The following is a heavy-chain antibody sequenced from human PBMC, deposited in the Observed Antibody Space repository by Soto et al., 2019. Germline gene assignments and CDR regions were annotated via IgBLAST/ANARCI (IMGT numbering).Heavy chain of an antibody. Sequence: QVQLVQSGAEVKKPGASVKVSCKASGYTFTSYDINWVRQATGQGLEWMGWMNPNTGNTGSTQTFQGRVTMTRNTSTTTAYMELISLTSEDTAVYYCARTYSSSSSYFYYYIDVWGEGTTVTVSS. D-gene: IGHD6-6*01. V-gene: IGHV1-8*01. CDR3: ARTYSSSSSYFYYYIDV. CDR2: MNPNTGNT. CDR1: GYTFTSYD. J-gene: IGHJ6*03.